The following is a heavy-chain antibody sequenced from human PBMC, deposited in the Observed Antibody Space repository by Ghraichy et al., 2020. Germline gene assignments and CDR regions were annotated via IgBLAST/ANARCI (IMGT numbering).Heavy chain of an antibody. Sequence: SETLSLTCTVSGGSISSGGYYWSWIRQHPGKGLEWIGYIYYSGRTYYNPSLKSRITISVDTSKNQFSLKLSSVTAADTAVYYCARGGVPYCSSTSCYQYYYYYMDVWGKGTTVTVSS. CDR3: ARGGVPYCSSTSCYQYYYYYMDV. J-gene: IGHJ6*03. CDR2: IYYSGRT. CDR1: GGSISSGGYY. V-gene: IGHV4-31*03. D-gene: IGHD2-2*01.